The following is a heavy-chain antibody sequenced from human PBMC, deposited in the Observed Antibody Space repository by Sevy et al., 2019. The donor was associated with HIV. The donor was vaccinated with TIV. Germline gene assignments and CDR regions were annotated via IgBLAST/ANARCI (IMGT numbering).Heavy chain of an antibody. CDR2: ISFDESDK. D-gene: IGHD4-17*01. Sequence: GGSLRLSCAASGFAFTNYYAMHWVRQAPGKGLEWVALISFDESDKYYADSVKGRFTISRDNFKNTLYLQMNSLTTEDTAVYYCARPRDNYVDNYFFYAMDVWGQGTTVTVSS. V-gene: IGHV3-30-3*01. J-gene: IGHJ6*02. CDR3: ARPRDNYVDNYFFYAMDV. CDR1: GFAFTNYYA.